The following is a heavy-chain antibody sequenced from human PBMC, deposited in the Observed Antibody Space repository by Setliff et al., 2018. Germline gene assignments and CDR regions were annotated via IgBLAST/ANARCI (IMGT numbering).Heavy chain of an antibody. V-gene: IGHV3-7*01. D-gene: IGHD4-4*01. J-gene: IGHJ4*02. CDR2: IKQDGSEK. CDR3: AREPTVTTLDY. CDR1: GFTFSSYW. Sequence: GGSLRLSCAASGFTFSSYWMSWVRQAPGKGLEWVANIKQDGSEKYHADSVKGRFTISRDNAKNSLYLQMTSLRAEDTAVYYCAREPTVTTLDYWGQGTLVTVS.